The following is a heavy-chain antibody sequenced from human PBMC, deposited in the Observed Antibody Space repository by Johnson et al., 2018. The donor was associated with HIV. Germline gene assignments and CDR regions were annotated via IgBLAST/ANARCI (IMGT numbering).Heavy chain of an antibody. CDR3: AKDFYHYDSSGYSAFDM. J-gene: IGHJ3*02. D-gene: IGHD3-22*01. V-gene: IGHV3-30*02. CDR1: GFTFSNYG. CDR2: IRYDGSNN. Sequence: QVQVVESGGRVVQPGGSLRLSCAASGFTFSNYGMHWVRQTPGKGLEWVAFIRYDGSNNYYADSVKGGSTISRDNSKNTLYLQMNSLTAEDTAVYYCAKDFYHYDSSGYSAFDMWGQGTMVTVSS.